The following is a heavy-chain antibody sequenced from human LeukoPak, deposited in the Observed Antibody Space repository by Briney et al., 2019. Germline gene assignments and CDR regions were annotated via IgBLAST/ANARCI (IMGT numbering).Heavy chain of an antibody. V-gene: IGHV1-69*05. CDR1: GGTFSSYA. J-gene: IGHJ4*02. D-gene: IGHD5-12*01. Sequence: GASVKVSCKASGGTFSSYAISWVRQALGQGLEWMGGIIPIFGTANYAQKFQGRVTITTDESTSTAYMELSSLRSEDTAVYYCARERTGGYSGYEVDWGQGTLVTVSS. CDR3: ARERTGGYSGYEVD. CDR2: IIPIFGTA.